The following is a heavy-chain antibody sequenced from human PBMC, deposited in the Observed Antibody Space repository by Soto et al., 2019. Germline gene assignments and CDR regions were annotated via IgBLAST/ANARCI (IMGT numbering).Heavy chain of an antibody. J-gene: IGHJ6*02. CDR2: ISGYNGNT. D-gene: IGHD2-8*02. V-gene: IGHV1-18*01. CDR1: DNTFTHYG. Sequence: ASVKVSCKSSDNTFTHYGINWVRQAPGQGLEWMGWISGYNGNTKYAQKFQDRVTMTADTSTRTAFMEVRSLTSDDTGVYFCAATGGNYFGLDVLGQGTTVTVSS. CDR3: AATGGNYFGLDV.